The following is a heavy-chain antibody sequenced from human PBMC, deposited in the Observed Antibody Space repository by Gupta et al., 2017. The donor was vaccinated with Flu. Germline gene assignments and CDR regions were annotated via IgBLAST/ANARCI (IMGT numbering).Heavy chain of an antibody. CDR2: ISGSGGST. J-gene: IGHJ4*02. D-gene: IGHD3-22*01. Sequence: GKGLEWVSAISGSGGSTYYADSVKGRFTISRDNSKNTLYLQMNSLRAEDTAVYYCAKVTGITMIVVAVGFDYWGQGTLVTVSS. V-gene: IGHV3-23*01. CDR3: AKVTGITMIVVAVGFDY.